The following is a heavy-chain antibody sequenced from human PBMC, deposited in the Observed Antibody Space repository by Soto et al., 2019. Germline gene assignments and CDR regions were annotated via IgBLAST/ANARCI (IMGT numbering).Heavy chain of an antibody. J-gene: IGHJ6*03. D-gene: IGHD2-15*01. CDR1: GFTFSDYY. CDR2: ISSSSSNI. CDR3: ARDRCSGGSCYGGYYMDV. Sequence: QVQLVESGGGLVKPGGSLRLSCAASGFTFSDYYMGWIRQAPGKGLEWVSYISSSSSNIYYADSVKGRFTISRDNAKNSLYLQMNSLRAEDTAVYYCARDRCSGGSCYGGYYMDVWGKGTTVTVSS. V-gene: IGHV3-11*01.